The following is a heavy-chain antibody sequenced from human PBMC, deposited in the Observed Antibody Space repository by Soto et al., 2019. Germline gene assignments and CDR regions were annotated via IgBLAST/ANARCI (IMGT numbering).Heavy chain of an antibody. CDR1: GFSLSSTGVG. D-gene: IGHD3-16*02. CDR3: GHATFGGIIVAGAMDV. CDR2: IYWDDDK. Sequence: ASGPTLVNPSQTLTLTCTFSGFSLSSTGVGVAWIRQPPGKAQEWLAVIYWDDDKRYSTTLKNRLTVSKDTSKNQVVLTMTNVAPAATATYYYGHATFGGIIVAGAMDVWGQGTTVTVSS. V-gene: IGHV2-5*02. J-gene: IGHJ6*02.